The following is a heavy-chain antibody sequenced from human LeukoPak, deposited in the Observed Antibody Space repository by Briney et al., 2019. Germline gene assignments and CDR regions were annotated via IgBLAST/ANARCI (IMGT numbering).Heavy chain of an antibody. J-gene: IGHJ4*02. V-gene: IGHV3-74*01. CDR2: ISTDGYTT. Sequence: GSLRLSCAASGLSFSAYKMHWVRQAPRKGLVWVSRISTDGYTTDYADFVQGRFTASRDNTKNTWSLEMNSLRAEDTAVYYCVVGGSPGYWGQGTLVTVSS. D-gene: IGHD2-15*01. CDR1: GLSFSAYK. CDR3: VVGGSPGY.